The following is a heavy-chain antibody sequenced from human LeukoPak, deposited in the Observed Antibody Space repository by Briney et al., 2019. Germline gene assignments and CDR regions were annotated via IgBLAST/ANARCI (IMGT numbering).Heavy chain of an antibody. CDR1: GFTFGNYA. CDR3: AREFDP. CDR2: IGNTGGST. V-gene: IGHV3-23*01. J-gene: IGHJ5*02. Sequence: GGSLRLSCAASGFTFGNYAMNWVRQAPGKGLEWVSAIGNTGGSTSYADSVKGRFTISRDNAKNSLYLQTNSLRDEDTAVYYCAREFDPWGQGTLVTVSS.